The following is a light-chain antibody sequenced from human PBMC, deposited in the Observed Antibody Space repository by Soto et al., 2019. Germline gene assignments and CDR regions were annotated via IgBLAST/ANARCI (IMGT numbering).Light chain of an antibody. CDR2: GAS. Sequence: EIVMTQSPATLSVSPGERATLSCRASQSVSSNLAWYQQKPGQAPRLLIYGASTRATGIPARFSGSGSGTECTLTISSLQSEDFAVYCCQQYNNWPPGTFGQGTKLEIK. CDR3: QQYNNWPPGT. V-gene: IGKV3-15*01. CDR1: QSVSSN. J-gene: IGKJ2*01.